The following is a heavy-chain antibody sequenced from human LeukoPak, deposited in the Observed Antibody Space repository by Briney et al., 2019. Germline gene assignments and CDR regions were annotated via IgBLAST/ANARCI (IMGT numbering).Heavy chain of an antibody. Sequence: SETLSLTCAVYRGSFGGYYWSWIRQPPGKGLEWIGEINHGGSTNYNSFLKSRVTISIDTSKNQFSLKLSSVTAADTAVYYCAGGKRYCSNTSCYTPWFDPWGQGTLVTVSS. CDR2: INHGGST. J-gene: IGHJ5*02. CDR1: RGSFGGYY. V-gene: IGHV4-34*01. D-gene: IGHD2-2*02. CDR3: AGGKRYCSNTSCYTPWFDP.